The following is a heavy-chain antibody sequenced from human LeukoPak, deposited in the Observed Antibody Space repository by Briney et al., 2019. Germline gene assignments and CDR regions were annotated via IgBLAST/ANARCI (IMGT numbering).Heavy chain of an antibody. D-gene: IGHD3-22*01. Sequence: SETLSLTCTVSGGSISSYYWSWIRQPPGKGLEWIGYIYYSGSINYNPSLKSRVTISVDTSKNQFSLKLSSVTAADTAVYYCARDDGYDSSGYYYSLDYWGQGTLVTVSS. CDR2: IYYSGSI. J-gene: IGHJ4*02. V-gene: IGHV4-59*12. CDR1: GGSISSYY. CDR3: ARDDGYDSSGYYYSLDY.